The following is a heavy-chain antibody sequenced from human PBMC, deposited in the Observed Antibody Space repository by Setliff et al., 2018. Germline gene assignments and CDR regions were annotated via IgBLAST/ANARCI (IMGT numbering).Heavy chain of an antibody. CDR2: IYYSGST. J-gene: IGHJ6*03. CDR1: GGSISSSSYY. D-gene: IGHD2-2*02. Sequence: SETLSLTCTVSGGSISSSSYYWGWIRQPPGKGLEWIGSIYYSGSTYYNPSLKSRVTISVDTSKNQFSLKLSSVTAADTAVYYCARGVYCSSTSCYRPDIDYYYYYMDVWGKGATVTVSS. CDR3: ARGVYCSSTSCYRPDIDYYYYYMDV. V-gene: IGHV4-39*07.